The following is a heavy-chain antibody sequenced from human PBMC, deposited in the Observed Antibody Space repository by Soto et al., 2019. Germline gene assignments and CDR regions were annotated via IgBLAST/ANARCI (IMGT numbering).Heavy chain of an antibody. Sequence: PGGSLRLSCGASGLSVSNYWMHWARQTPGKGLVWVSRINSDDTSSSYAASVKGRFTISRDDSKNTLYLQMNSLRVDDTAVYYCAKDFDIGGAAYYFDYWGQGTVVTVSS. J-gene: IGHJ4*02. CDR2: INSDDTSS. D-gene: IGHD3-16*01. V-gene: IGHV3-74*01. CDR3: AKDFDIGGAAYYFDY. CDR1: GLSVSNYW.